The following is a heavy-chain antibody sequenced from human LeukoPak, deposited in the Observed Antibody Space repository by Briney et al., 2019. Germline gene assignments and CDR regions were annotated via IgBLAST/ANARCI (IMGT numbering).Heavy chain of an antibody. D-gene: IGHD7-27*01. V-gene: IGHV4-59*01. CDR2: IYYSGST. CDR3: ARDPGARRGYYFDY. Sequence: SETLSLTCTVSGGSISNYYWSWIRQPPGKGLECIGYIYYSGSTYYNPSLKSRITISVDTSKNQFSLKLSSVTAADTAVYYCARDPGARRGYYFDYWGQGTLVTVSS. J-gene: IGHJ4*02. CDR1: GGSISNYY.